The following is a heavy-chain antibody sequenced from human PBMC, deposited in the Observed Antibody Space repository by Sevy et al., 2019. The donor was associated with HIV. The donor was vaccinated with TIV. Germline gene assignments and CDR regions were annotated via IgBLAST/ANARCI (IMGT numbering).Heavy chain of an antibody. CDR2: IYYSGST. CDR1: DGSITPYY. CDR3: ARGGGVTDYGLDV. V-gene: IGHV4-59*01. J-gene: IGHJ6*02. D-gene: IGHD3-16*01. Sequence: SETLSLTCTVSDGSITPYYWNWIRQPPGKGLEWIGFIYYSGSTNYSPSLKSRVTISVDTSNKQFSLNLSSVTAADTAVYYCARGGGVTDYGLDVWGQGTTVTVSS.